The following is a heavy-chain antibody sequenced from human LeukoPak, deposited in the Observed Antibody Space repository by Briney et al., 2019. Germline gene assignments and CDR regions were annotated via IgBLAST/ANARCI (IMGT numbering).Heavy chain of an antibody. CDR1: GGSFSGHY. Sequence: PSETLSLTCAVYGGSFSGHYWSWIRQPPGKGLEWIGEINHSGSTNYNPSLKSRVTISVDTSKNQFSPKLSSVTAADTAVYYCARGAYCSSTSCQMNAFDIWGQGTMVTVSS. CDR3: ARGAYCSSTSCQMNAFDI. CDR2: INHSGST. D-gene: IGHD2-2*01. J-gene: IGHJ3*02. V-gene: IGHV4-34*01.